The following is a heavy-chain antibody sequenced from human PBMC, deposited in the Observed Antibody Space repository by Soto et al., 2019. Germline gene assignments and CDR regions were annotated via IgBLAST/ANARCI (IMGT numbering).Heavy chain of an antibody. D-gene: IGHD6-13*01. Sequence: QVQLVQSGAEVKKPGSSVKVSCKASGGTFSSYAISWVRQAPGQGLEWMGGIIPIFGTANYAQKFQGRVTITADESTSTAYMELSSLRSDDTAVYYCARDLQSGSWYYYYGMDVWGQGTTVTVSS. CDR1: GGTFSSYA. CDR2: IIPIFGTA. J-gene: IGHJ6*02. CDR3: ARDLQSGSWYYYYGMDV. V-gene: IGHV1-69*01.